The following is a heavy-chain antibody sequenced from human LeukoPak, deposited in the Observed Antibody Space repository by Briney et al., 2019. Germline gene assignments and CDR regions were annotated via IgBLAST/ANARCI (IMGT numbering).Heavy chain of an antibody. CDR3: AKVRDGPYYYYMDV. CDR1: GFTFSSYG. CDR2: ISATGGNT. Sequence: GGSLRLSCAASGFTFSSYGMTWVRQAPGKGLEWVSSISATGGNTSYADSVKGRFTISRDNSKNTLYLQTNSLRAEDTAVYYCAKVRDGPYYYYMDVWGKGTTVTISS. J-gene: IGHJ6*03. D-gene: IGHD5-24*01. V-gene: IGHV3-23*01.